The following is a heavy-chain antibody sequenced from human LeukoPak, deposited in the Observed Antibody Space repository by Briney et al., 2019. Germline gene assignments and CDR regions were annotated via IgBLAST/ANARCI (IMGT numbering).Heavy chain of an antibody. V-gene: IGHV1-18*01. Sequence: ASVKVSCKASGYTFTSYDISWVRQATGQGLEWMGWISAYNGNTNYAQKFQGRVTMTEDTSTDTAYMELSSLRSEDTAVYYCATLITMIEGDAFDIWGQGTMVTVSS. CDR1: GYTFTSYD. D-gene: IGHD3-22*01. CDR3: ATLITMIEGDAFDI. CDR2: ISAYNGNT. J-gene: IGHJ3*02.